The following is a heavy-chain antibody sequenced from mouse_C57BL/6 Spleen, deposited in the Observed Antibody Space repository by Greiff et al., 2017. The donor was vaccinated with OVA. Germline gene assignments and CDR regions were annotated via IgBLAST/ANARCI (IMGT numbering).Heavy chain of an antibody. CDR2: INYDGSST. CDR1: GFTFSDYY. D-gene: IGHD2-4*01. J-gene: IGHJ4*01. CDR3: ARGGDYDYAMDY. V-gene: IGHV5-16*01. Sequence: EVMLVESEGGLVQPGSSMKLSCTASGFTFSDYYMAWVRQVPEKGLEWVANINYDGSSTYYLDSLKGRFIISRDNAKNILYLQMSSLKSEDTATYYCARGGDYDYAMDYWGQGTSVTVAS.